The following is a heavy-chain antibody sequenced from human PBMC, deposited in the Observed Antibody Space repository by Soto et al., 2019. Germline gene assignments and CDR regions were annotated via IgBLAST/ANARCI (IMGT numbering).Heavy chain of an antibody. V-gene: IGHV4-34*01. CDR3: ARGGYDQIDAFDI. Sequence: TSETLSLTCAVYGGSLSGYYWSWIRQPPGKGLEWIGEINHSGSTNYNPSLKSRVTISVDTSKNQFSLKLSSVTAADTAVYYCARGGYDQIDAFDIWGQGTMVTVSS. J-gene: IGHJ3*02. CDR1: GGSLSGYY. D-gene: IGHD5-12*01. CDR2: INHSGST.